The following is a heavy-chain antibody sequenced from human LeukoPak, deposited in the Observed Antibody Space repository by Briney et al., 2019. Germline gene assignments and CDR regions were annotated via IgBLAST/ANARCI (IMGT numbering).Heavy chain of an antibody. J-gene: IGHJ4*02. V-gene: IGHV3-48*03. D-gene: IGHD3-22*01. CDR3: ARHGAGSGYRPGYYFDD. CDR1: GFTFSSYE. Sequence: GGSLRLSCAASGFTFSSYEMIWVRQAPGKGLDWVSYISESGSTVYYADSVKGRFTISRDNAKNSLYLQMNSLRAEDTAVYYCARHGAGSGYRPGYYFDDWGQGSLVTVSS. CDR2: ISESGSTV.